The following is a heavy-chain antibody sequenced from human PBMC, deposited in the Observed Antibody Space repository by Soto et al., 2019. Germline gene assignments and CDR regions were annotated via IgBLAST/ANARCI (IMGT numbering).Heavy chain of an antibody. CDR1: GFSFSDYY. J-gene: IGHJ3*01. CDR2: ISSSSTYT. D-gene: IGHD2-2*01. V-gene: IGHV3-11*06. CDR3: AGGPKKPAAVGVAFAV. Sequence: GGSLRLSCAASGFSFSDYYMNWIRQAPGKGLEWVAYISSSSTYTDNADSVKGRFTISRDNAKNSLYLQMTGLRAEDTAVYFCAGGPKKPAAVGVAFAVWGQGTMVTVSS.